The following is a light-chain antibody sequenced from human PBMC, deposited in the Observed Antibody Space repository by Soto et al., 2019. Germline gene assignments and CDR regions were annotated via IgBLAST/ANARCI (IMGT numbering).Light chain of an antibody. Sequence: EIVLTQSPGTLSLSPGERATLSCRASQSVSSNYLAWYQQKPGQAPRLLIYGASSRATGIPDWLSGSGSGTDFTLTISRLEPEDFAVYYCQQYGSSGTFGQGTKVDIK. J-gene: IGKJ1*01. V-gene: IGKV3-20*01. CDR2: GAS. CDR1: QSVSSNY. CDR3: QQYGSSGT.